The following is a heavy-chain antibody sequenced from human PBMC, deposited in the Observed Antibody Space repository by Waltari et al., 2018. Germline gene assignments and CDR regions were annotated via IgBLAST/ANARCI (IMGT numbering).Heavy chain of an antibody. J-gene: IGHJ4*02. CDR1: GFTFDAYA. CDR2: ISWNSGSI. D-gene: IGHD3-22*01. CDR3: AKDMGSSGYPDY. V-gene: IGHV3-9*01. Sequence: DVQLVESGGGLVQPGRSLRLSCAASGFTFDAYAIHWVRQAPGKGLEWVSGISWNSGSIGYADSVKGRFTISRDNAKNSLYLQMNSLRAEDTALYYCAKDMGSSGYPDYWGQGTLVTVSS.